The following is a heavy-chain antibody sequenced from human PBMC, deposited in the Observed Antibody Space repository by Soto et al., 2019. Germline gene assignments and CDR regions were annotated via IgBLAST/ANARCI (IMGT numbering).Heavy chain of an antibody. J-gene: IGHJ6*02. CDR2: ISDSGST. Sequence: QVQLQESGPGLVKPSETLSLTCTVSGGSISSYYWSWIRQPPGKGLEWIGYISDSGSTNYIPSLKSRVTISADTSNNQCPLKLSSVTAADTAVYYCARRIKYYDAMDVWGQGTTVTVSS. CDR1: GGSISSYY. V-gene: IGHV4-59*08. CDR3: ARRIKYYDAMDV. D-gene: IGHD2-15*01.